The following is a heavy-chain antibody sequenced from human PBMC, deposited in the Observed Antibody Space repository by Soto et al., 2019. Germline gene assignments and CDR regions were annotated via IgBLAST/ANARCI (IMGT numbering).Heavy chain of an antibody. D-gene: IGHD6-19*01. CDR3: ASLYSSGWSFDY. CDR2: IYYSGST. CDR1: GGSLSSSSYY. Sequence: QLQLQESGPGLVKPSEPLSLTCTVSGGSLSSSSYYWGWIRQPPGKWLEWIGSIYYSGSTYYNPSLKSRVTISVDTSKNQFSLKLSSVTAADTAVYYCASLYSSGWSFDYWGQGTLVTVSS. V-gene: IGHV4-39*01. J-gene: IGHJ4*02.